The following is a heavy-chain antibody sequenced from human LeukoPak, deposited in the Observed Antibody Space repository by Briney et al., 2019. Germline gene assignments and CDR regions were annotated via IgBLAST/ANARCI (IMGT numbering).Heavy chain of an antibody. Sequence: GGSLRLSCAASGFTFSSFGMNWVRQTPGKGLEWVSMISDSGGNTFYADSVKGRFTVSRDNSKNTVYLQMNSPRAEDTAVYFCAKVWFGEKTFDYWGQGTLVTVSS. CDR1: GFTFSSFG. J-gene: IGHJ4*02. CDR2: ISDSGGNT. CDR3: AKVWFGEKTFDY. V-gene: IGHV3-23*01. D-gene: IGHD3-10*01.